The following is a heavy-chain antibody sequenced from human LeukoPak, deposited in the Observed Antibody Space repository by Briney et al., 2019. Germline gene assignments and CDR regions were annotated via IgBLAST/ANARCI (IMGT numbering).Heavy chain of an antibody. V-gene: IGHV1-18*01. CDR2: ISAYNGNT. Sequence: ASVKVSCKASGYTFTSYGISWVRQAPGQGLEWMGWISAYNGNTNYAQKLQGRVTMTTDTSTSTAYMELRSLRSDDTAVYYCARGYCSSTSCYTVPYSSSSRRIKYYFDYWGQGTLVTVSS. D-gene: IGHD2-2*02. CDR3: ARGYCSSTSCYTVPYSSSSRRIKYYFDY. J-gene: IGHJ4*02. CDR1: GYTFTSYG.